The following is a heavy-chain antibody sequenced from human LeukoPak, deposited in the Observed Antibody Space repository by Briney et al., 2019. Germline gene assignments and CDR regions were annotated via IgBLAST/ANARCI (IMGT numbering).Heavy chain of an antibody. CDR2: ISTSGST. V-gene: IGHV4-4*09. CDR3: ASPRSGYRYTFDY. CDR1: AASISNYY. Sequence: SETLPLTCAVSAASISNYYWSWIRQAPGKGLEWIGYISTSGSTNYNPSLKSRVSISLDTSKNRFSLNLNFVTAADTAVYYCASPRSGYRYTFDYWGQGALVTVSS. D-gene: IGHD3-22*01. J-gene: IGHJ4*02.